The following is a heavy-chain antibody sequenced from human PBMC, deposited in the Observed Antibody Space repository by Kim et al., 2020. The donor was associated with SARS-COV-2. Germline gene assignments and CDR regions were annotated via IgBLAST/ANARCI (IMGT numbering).Heavy chain of an antibody. CDR2: IYYSGST. V-gene: IGHV4-39*01. D-gene: IGHD3-22*01. J-gene: IGHJ3*02. Sequence: SETLSLTCTVSGGSISSSSYYWGWIRQPPGKGLEWIGSIYYSGSTYYNPSLKSRVTISVDTSKNQFSLKLSSVTAADTAVYYCARLHVTMIVVVIQNDAFDIWGQGTMVTVSS. CDR1: GGSISSSSYY. CDR3: ARLHVTMIVVVIQNDAFDI.